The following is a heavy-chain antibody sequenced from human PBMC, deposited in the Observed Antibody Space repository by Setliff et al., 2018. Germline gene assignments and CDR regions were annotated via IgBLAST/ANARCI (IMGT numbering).Heavy chain of an antibody. Sequence: PGGSLRLSCAASGFTFSNAWMSWVRQAPGKGLEWVAVIWYDGSNKYYADSVKGRFTISRDNSKNTLYLQMNSLRAEDTAVYYCTRERVWFGAPILYFDPWGQGTLVTVSS. CDR1: GFTFSNAW. D-gene: IGHD3-10*01. J-gene: IGHJ5*02. CDR3: TRERVWFGAPILYFDP. V-gene: IGHV3-33*08. CDR2: IWYDGSNK.